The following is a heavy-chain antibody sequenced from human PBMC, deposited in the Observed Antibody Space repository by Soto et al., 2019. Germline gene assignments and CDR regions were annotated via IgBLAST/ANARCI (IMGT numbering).Heavy chain of an antibody. J-gene: IGHJ4*02. CDR3: ARQRRDFHY. CDR1: GGSISSYY. Sequence: SSETLSLTCTFCGGSISSYYWSWIRQPPGKGLERIGYIYYSGSTNYNPSLKSRVTISVDTSKNQFSLKLSSVTAADTDVYYCARQRRDFHYWGQGTLLTVS. CDR2: IYYSGST. V-gene: IGHV4-59*08.